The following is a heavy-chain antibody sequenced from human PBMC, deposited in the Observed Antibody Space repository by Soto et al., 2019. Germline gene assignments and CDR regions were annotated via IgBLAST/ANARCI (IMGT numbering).Heavy chain of an antibody. Sequence: QVQLQESGPGLVKPSETLSLTCTVSGGSISTYYWSWIRQSPGKGLEWIGYIYYSGSTTYNPSLNNRVTMSVDTSKRPFSLRLTSVTAADAAIYYCARGRYCSTATCGYYMDVWGQGTPVTVSS. CDR3: ARGRYCSTATCGYYMDV. CDR2: IYYSGST. V-gene: IGHV4-59*08. D-gene: IGHD2-2*01. CDR1: GGSISTYY. J-gene: IGHJ6*03.